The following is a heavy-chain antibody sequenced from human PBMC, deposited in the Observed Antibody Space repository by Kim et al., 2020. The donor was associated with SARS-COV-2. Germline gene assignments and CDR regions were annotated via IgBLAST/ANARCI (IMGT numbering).Heavy chain of an antibody. CDR3: AKGRYYYDSSGYLSGEGN. J-gene: IGHJ4*02. CDR2: ISAGGGDR. V-gene: IGHV3-23*01. CDR1: GFTFSSYA. Sequence: GGSLRLSCAASGFTFSSYAMSWVRQAPGKGLEWVSGISAGGGDRYYADSVKGRFTISRDNSKDTVTLQIVNLRGEDTAVYYCAKGRYYYDSSGYLSGEGNWGQGTRITVSS. D-gene: IGHD6-19*01.